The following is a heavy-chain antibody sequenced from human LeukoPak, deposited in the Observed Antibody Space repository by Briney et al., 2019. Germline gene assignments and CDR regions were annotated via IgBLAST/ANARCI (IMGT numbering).Heavy chain of an antibody. CDR1: GDSISSSNYY. Sequence: SETLSLTCSVSGDSISSSNYYWGWIRQPPGKGLEWIGSIYYSGSTYYNASLKSRVTISVDTSKGQFSLKLSVTAADTAVYYCARHGVAGGFDYWGQGTLVTVSS. J-gene: IGHJ4*02. V-gene: IGHV4-39*01. CDR2: IYYSGST. D-gene: IGHD6-19*01. CDR3: ARHGVAGGFDY.